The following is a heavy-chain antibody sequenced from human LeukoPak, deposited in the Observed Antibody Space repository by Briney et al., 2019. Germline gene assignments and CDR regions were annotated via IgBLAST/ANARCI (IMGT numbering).Heavy chain of an antibody. CDR1: GFTFSSYS. CDR2: ISSSSSYI. CDR3: ARVSCSSTSCPPSY. V-gene: IGHV3-21*01. D-gene: IGHD2-2*01. J-gene: IGHJ4*02. Sequence: GGSLRLSCAASGFTFSSYSMNWVRQAPGTGLEWVSSISSSSSYIYYADSVKGRFTISRDNAKNSLYLQMNSLRAEDTAVYYCARVSCSSTSCPPSYWGQGTLVTVSS.